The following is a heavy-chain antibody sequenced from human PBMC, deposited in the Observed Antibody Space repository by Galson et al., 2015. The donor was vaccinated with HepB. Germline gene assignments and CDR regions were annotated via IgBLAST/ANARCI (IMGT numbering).Heavy chain of an antibody. CDR3: AISLGGVRARFDP. CDR1: GYTLTELS. CDR2: FDPEDGET. V-gene: IGHV1-24*01. J-gene: IGHJ5*02. D-gene: IGHD3-10*01. Sequence: SVKVSCKVSGYTLTELSMHWVRQAPGKGLEWMGGFDPEDGETIYAQKFQGRVTMTEDTSTDTAYMELSSLRSEDTAVYYCAISLGGVRARFDPWGQGTLVTVSS.